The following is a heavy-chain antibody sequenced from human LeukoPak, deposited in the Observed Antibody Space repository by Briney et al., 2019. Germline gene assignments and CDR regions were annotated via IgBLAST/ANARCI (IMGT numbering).Heavy chain of an antibody. J-gene: IGHJ4*02. CDR1: GFTFSNYA. Sequence: GASLRLSCAASGFTFSNYAMSWVRQAPGKGLEWVSAIFGSGGSTYYADSVKGRFTISRDNSKNTLFLQVNSLRVEDTALYYCSKWGDYDVLTGYYDSDFWGQGTLVTVSS. D-gene: IGHD3-9*01. V-gene: IGHV3-23*01. CDR3: SKWGDYDVLTGYYDSDF. CDR2: IFGSGGST.